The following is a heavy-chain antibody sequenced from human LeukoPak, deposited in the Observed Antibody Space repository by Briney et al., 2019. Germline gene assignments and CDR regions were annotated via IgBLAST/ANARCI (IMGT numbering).Heavy chain of an antibody. CDR1: GFTFSDYY. CDR2: ISSSGSTI. V-gene: IGHV3-11*01. Sequence: GGSLRLSCAASGFTFSDYYVSWIRQAPGKGLEWVSYISSSGSTIYYADSVKGRFTISRDNAKNSLYLQMNSLRTEDTAVYYCAKGIVCYYYYGMDVWGQGTSVTVSS. D-gene: IGHD2-15*01. J-gene: IGHJ6*02. CDR3: AKGIVCYYYYGMDV.